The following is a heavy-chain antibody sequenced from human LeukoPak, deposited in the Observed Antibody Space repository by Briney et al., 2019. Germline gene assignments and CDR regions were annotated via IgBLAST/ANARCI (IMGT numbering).Heavy chain of an antibody. J-gene: IGHJ4*02. CDR3: AKPGGRDDYNCAFDY. V-gene: IGHV3-33*06. CDR2: IWYDGSNK. CDR1: GFTFSSYG. Sequence: VGSLRLSCAASGFTFSSYGMHWVRQAPGKGLEWVAVIWYDGSNKYYADSVKGRFTISRDNSKNTLYLQMNSLRAEDTAVYYCAKPGGRDDYNCAFDYWGEGTLVTVSS. D-gene: IGHD5-24*01.